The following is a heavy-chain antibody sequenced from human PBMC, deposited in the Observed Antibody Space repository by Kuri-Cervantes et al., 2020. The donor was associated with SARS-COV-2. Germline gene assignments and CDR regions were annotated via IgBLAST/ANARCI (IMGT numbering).Heavy chain of an antibody. CDR3: ARGLNWSGDP. Sequence: SETLSLTCTGSGDSISSSAYHWGWIRQPPGKGLEWIGNIYYSGNTYYNPSLKSRVTISVDTSKNQFSLKLSSVTAADTAVYYCARGLNWSGDPWGQGTLVTVSS. CDR2: IYYSGNT. J-gene: IGHJ5*02. V-gene: IGHV4-39*01. D-gene: IGHD3-3*01. CDR1: GDSISSSAYH.